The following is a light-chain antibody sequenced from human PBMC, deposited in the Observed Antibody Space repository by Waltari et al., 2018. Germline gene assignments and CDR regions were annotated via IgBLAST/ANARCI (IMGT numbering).Light chain of an antibody. CDR1: QTVLYSSNNKNY. CDR2: WAS. CDR3: QQYYNTPLT. V-gene: IGKV4-1*01. J-gene: IGKJ4*01. Sequence: IVMTQSPDSLAVSLGERATINCKSSQTVLYSSNNKNYLAWYQQKPRQPPKLIIYWASTRESGVPDRFSGSGSGTDFTLTISSLQAEDVAVYYCQQYYNTPLTFGGGTKVEIK.